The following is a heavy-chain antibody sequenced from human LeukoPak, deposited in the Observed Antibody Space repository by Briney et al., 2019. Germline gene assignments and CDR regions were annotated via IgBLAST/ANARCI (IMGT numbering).Heavy chain of an antibody. CDR2: INPSGGST. CDR1: GYTFTSYD. V-gene: IGHV1-46*01. J-gene: IGHJ4*02. Sequence: ASVKVSCKASGYTFTSYDINWVRQATGQGLEWMGIINPSGGSTSYAQKFQGRVTMTRDMSTSTVYMELSSLRSEDTAVYYCARDQSKSYCGGDCYPNFDYWGQGTLVTVSS. CDR3: ARDQSKSYCGGDCYPNFDY. D-gene: IGHD2-21*02.